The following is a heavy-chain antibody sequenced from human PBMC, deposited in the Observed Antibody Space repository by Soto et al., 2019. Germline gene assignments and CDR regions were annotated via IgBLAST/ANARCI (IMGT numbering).Heavy chain of an antibody. V-gene: IGHV3-48*02. D-gene: IGHD2-21*02. Sequence: GGSLRLSCVASVFSFSDYSMNWVRQAPGKGLQWVSYISSSSDNTYYADSVKGRFTVSRDNAKNALFLRMNSLRDDDTATYYCARLPKGSLVTAWGQGTRVTVSS. CDR1: VFSFSDYS. J-gene: IGHJ4*02. CDR3: ARLPKGSLVTA. CDR2: ISSSSDNT.